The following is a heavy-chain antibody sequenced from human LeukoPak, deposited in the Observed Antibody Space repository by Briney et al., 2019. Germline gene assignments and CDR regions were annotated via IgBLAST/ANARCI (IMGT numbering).Heavy chain of an antibody. CDR3: ARDPLYPGGDPNWYFDL. CDR2: INTNTGNP. CDR1: GYTFTSYA. Sequence: ASVKVSCKASGYTFTSYAMNWVRQAPGQGLEWMGWINTNTGNPTYAQGFTGRFVFSLDTSVSTAYLQISSLKAEDTAVYYCARDPLYPGGDPNWYFDLWGRGTLVTVSS. V-gene: IGHV7-4-1*02. D-gene: IGHD2-21*01. J-gene: IGHJ2*01.